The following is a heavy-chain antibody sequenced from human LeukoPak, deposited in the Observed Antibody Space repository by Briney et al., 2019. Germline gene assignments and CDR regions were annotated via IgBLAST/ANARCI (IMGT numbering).Heavy chain of an antibody. CDR3: ARHYSFDAFDI. Sequence: SETLSLTCTVSGGSISSYYWSWIRQPPGKGLEWIGSIYYSGSSYYNPSLKTRVTISVDTSKNQFSLKLSSVTAADTAVYYCARHYSFDAFDIWGQGTMVTVSS. D-gene: IGHD2-21*01. V-gene: IGHV4-59*05. J-gene: IGHJ3*02. CDR1: GGSISSYY. CDR2: IYYSGSS.